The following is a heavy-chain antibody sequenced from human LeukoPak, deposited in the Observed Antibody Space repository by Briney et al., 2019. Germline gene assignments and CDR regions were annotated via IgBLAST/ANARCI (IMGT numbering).Heavy chain of an antibody. CDR2: INPNSGGT. Sequence: VSVKVSCKASGYTFTGYYMHWVRQAPGQGLEWMGWINPNSGGTNYAQKFQGRVTMTRDTSISTAYMELSRLRSDDTAVYYCARGGSSGWYESGGADYWGQGTLVTVSS. CDR1: GYTFTGYY. D-gene: IGHD6-13*01. V-gene: IGHV1-2*02. J-gene: IGHJ4*02. CDR3: ARGGSSGWYESGGADY.